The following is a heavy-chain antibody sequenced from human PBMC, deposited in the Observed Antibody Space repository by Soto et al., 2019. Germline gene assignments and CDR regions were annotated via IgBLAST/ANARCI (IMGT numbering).Heavy chain of an antibody. J-gene: IGHJ4*02. D-gene: IGHD1-7*01. V-gene: IGHV3-23*01. Sequence: PEGSLRLSCEGSAFTFSNYAMAWVRQAPGKGLEWVSSIAGNGGDTSYADSVKGRFTISRDNSKSTLFLQMDSLRAEDTAIYYCAKKYYGNYPFDHWGQGTLVTV. CDR1: AFTFSNYA. CDR2: IAGNGGDT. CDR3: AKKYYGNYPFDH.